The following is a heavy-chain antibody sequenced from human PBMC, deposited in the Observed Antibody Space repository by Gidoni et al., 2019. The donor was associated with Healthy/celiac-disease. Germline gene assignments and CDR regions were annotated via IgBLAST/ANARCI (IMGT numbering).Heavy chain of an antibody. CDR1: GFTFSSYP. CDR2: ISGSGGST. V-gene: IGHV3-23*01. Sequence: EVQLLESGGGLVQPGGSLRLSCAASGFTFSSYPMSWVRQAPGKGLEWVSAISGSGGSTYYADSVKGRFTISRDNSKNTLYLQMNSLRAEDTAVYYCAKMLAYCGGDCYSVAYFDYWGQGTLVTVSS. CDR3: AKMLAYCGGDCYSVAYFDY. D-gene: IGHD2-21*02. J-gene: IGHJ4*02.